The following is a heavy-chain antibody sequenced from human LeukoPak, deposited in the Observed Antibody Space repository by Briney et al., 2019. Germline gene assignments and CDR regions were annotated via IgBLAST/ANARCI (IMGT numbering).Heavy chain of an antibody. CDR2: ISRSGSTK. J-gene: IGHJ4*02. V-gene: IGHV3-11*01. CDR1: GFTFSNAW. CDR3: ARDLSWKGVGATTKFDY. Sequence: GGSLRLSCAASGFTFSNAWMSWVRQAPGKGLEWVSSISRSGSTKYYADSVKGRFTISRDNAKNSLFLQMNSLRAEDTAVYYCARDLSWKGVGATTKFDYWGQGTLVTVSS. D-gene: IGHD1-26*01.